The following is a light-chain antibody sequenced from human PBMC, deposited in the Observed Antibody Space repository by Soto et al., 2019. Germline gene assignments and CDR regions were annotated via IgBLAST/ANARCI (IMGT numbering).Light chain of an antibody. CDR3: QQFNNWPPVT. V-gene: IGKV3-15*01. Sequence: EIVMTQSPATLSVSPGERATLSCRASQSVSSNLAWYQQKPGQAPRLLIYGASTRATGIPARFSGGGSGTEFTLTISSVQSEDFAVYYCQQFNNWPPVTIGQGTKLENK. J-gene: IGKJ2*01. CDR2: GAS. CDR1: QSVSSN.